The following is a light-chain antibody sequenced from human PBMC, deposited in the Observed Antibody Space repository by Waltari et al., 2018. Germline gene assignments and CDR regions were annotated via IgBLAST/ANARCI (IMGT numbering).Light chain of an antibody. V-gene: IGLV3-19*01. J-gene: IGLJ2*01. CDR3: NSRDSSGNHLV. CDR2: GKN. Sequence: SSELTQDPAVSVALGQPVRLTFQGDSLRSYYASRYQQKPGQAPVLVIYGKNNRPSGIPDRFSGSRSGNTASVTITGAQAEDVADYYFNSRDSSGNHLVFGGGTKLTVL. CDR1: SLRSYY.